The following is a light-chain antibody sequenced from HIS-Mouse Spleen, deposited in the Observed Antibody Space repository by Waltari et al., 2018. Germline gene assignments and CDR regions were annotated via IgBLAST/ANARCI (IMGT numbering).Light chain of an antibody. Sequence: QSALTQPASVSGSPGQSITIPCTGTSRDVGSYNLVPWYQQHPGKAPKLMIYEGSKRPSGVSNRFSCSKSGNTASLTISGLQAEDEADYYCCSYAGSSTWVFGGGTKLTVL. J-gene: IGLJ3*02. CDR3: CSYAGSSTWV. CDR2: EGS. CDR1: SRDVGSYNL. V-gene: IGLV2-23*01.